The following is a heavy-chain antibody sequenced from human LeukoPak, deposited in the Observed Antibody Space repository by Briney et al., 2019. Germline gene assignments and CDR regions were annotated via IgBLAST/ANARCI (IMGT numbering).Heavy chain of an antibody. CDR1: GFILNNYG. Sequence: GGSLRLSCAASGFILNNYGVHWVRQAPGKGLEWVAFIRYDGSNKYYADSVKGRFTISRDNSKNTLYLQMNSLRVEDTAVYYCAKDLTIFGVVPYYMDVWGKGTTVTVSS. CDR2: IRYDGSNK. J-gene: IGHJ6*03. D-gene: IGHD3-3*01. V-gene: IGHV3-30*02. CDR3: AKDLTIFGVVPYYMDV.